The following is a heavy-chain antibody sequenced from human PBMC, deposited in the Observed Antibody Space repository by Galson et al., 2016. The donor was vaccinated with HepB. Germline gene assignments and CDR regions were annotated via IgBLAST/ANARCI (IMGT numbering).Heavy chain of an antibody. D-gene: IGHD3-16*02. V-gene: IGHV3-21*01. CDR1: GFTFNTYN. J-gene: IGHJ3*01. CDR2: ITSSSSYI. CDR3: AKDRGDYIWGTYRYTLDAFDV. Sequence: SLRLTCAASGFTFNTYNMNWVRQTPGKGLELVSSITSSSSYIYYTDLVKGRFTISRDNAKNSLYLQMNSLRAEDTAIYYCAKDRGDYIWGTYRYTLDAFDVWGQGTMVAVSS.